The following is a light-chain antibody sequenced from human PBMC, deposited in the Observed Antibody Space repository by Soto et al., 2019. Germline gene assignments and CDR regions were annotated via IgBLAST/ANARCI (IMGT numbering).Light chain of an antibody. V-gene: IGKV1-5*03. Sequence: DIQMTQSPSTLSASVGDRVTITCRASQSISSWLAWYQQKPWKAPKLLIYKASSLESGVPSRFSGSGSGTEFTLTISSLQPDDFATYYCQQYNSYSPWTSGQGTKVEIK. CDR3: QQYNSYSPWT. CDR2: KAS. CDR1: QSISSW. J-gene: IGKJ1*01.